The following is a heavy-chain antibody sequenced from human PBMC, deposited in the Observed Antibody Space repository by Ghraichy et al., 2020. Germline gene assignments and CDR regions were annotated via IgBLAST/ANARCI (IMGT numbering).Heavy chain of an antibody. CDR2: IIPIFGTA. CDR1: GGTFSSYA. D-gene: IGHD4-17*01. V-gene: IGHV1-69*13. J-gene: IGHJ6*02. Sequence: SVKVSCKASGGTFSSYAISWVRQAPGQGLEWMGGIIPIFGTANYAQKFQGRVTITADESTSTAYMELSSLRSEDTAVYYCASYYGDYKSAYYYYGMDVWGQGTTVTVSS. CDR3: ASYYGDYKSAYYYYGMDV.